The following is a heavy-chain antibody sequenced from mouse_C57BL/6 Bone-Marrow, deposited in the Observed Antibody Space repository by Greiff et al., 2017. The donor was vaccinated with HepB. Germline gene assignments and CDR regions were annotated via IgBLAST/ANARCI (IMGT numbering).Heavy chain of an antibody. CDR3: ACITTASSGAFAY. CDR2: INPNNGGT. V-gene: IGHV1-26*01. CDR1: GYTFTDYY. J-gene: IGHJ3*01. D-gene: IGHD1-1*01. Sequence: EVQLQQSGPELVKPGASVKISCKASGYTFTDYYMNWVKQSHGKSLEWIGDINPNNGGTSYNQKFKGKATLTVDKSSSTAYMELRSLTSEDSAVYYCACITTASSGAFAYWGQGTLVTVSA.